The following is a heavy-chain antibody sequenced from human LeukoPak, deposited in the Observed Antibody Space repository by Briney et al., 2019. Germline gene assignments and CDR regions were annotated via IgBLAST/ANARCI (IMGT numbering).Heavy chain of an antibody. CDR1: GFPVSSNY. V-gene: IGHV3-11*01. CDR2: ISSSGSTI. D-gene: IGHD3-22*01. J-gene: IGHJ4*02. CDR3: ARIDYYDSSGYYVDY. Sequence: GGALRLSCAASGFPVSSNYMSWVRQAPGKGLEWVSYISSSGSTIYYADSVKGRFTISRDNAKNSLYLQMNSLRAEDTAVYYCARIDYYDSSGYYVDYWGQGTLVTVSS.